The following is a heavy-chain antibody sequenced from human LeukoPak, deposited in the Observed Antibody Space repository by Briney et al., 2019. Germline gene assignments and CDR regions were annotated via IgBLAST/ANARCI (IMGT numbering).Heavy chain of an antibody. Sequence: ASVKVSCKASGGTFSSYAISWVRQAPGLGLEWMGGIIPIFGTANYAQKLQGRVTITTDESTSTAYMELSSLRSEDTAVYYCARGATVVPAAATGEDYYYYMDVWDKGTTVTVSS. D-gene: IGHD2-2*01. J-gene: IGHJ6*03. CDR1: GGTFSSYA. V-gene: IGHV1-69*05. CDR3: ARGATVVPAAATGEDYYYYMDV. CDR2: IIPIFGTA.